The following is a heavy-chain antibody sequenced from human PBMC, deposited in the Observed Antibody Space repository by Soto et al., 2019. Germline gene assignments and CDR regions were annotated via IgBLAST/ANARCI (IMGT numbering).Heavy chain of an antibody. Sequence: EVQLLESGGGLVQPGGSLRLSCVASGFPFSNYYMDWVRQAPGKGLEWVAVISGSEDNIHYADSVKGRFTISRDNSMNTLYLQMNSMRADVTAIYYCAKDLHWFAMDVWGQGTTVTVSS. V-gene: IGHV3-23*01. CDR2: ISGSEDNI. D-gene: IGHD3-10*01. CDR3: AKDLHWFAMDV. J-gene: IGHJ6*02. CDR1: GFPFSNYY.